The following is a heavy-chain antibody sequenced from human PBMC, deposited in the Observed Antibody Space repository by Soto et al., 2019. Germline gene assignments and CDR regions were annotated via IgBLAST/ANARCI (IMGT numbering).Heavy chain of an antibody. Sequence: PGESLKISCKGSGYSFTSYWIGWVRQMPGKGLEWMGIINPGDSDTKYSPSFQGQVSISADKSISTAYLQWSSLKASDTAMYYCARVPYCSSTSCYSSWFDPWGQGTLVTVSS. D-gene: IGHD2-2*01. CDR2: INPGDSDT. CDR3: ARVPYCSSTSCYSSWFDP. CDR1: GYSFTSYW. J-gene: IGHJ5*02. V-gene: IGHV5-51*01.